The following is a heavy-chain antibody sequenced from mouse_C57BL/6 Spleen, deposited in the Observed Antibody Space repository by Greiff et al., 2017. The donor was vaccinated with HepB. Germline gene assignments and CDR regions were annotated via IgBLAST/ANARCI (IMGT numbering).Heavy chain of an antibody. CDR2: IYWDDDK. D-gene: IGHD2-3*01. J-gene: IGHJ3*01. CDR3: ARREADGYGFFAY. V-gene: IGHV8-12*01. Sequence: QVTLKESGPGILQSSQTLSLTCSFSGFSLSTSGMGVSWIRQPSGKGLEWLAHIYWDDDKRYNPSLKSRLTISKDTSRNQVFLKITSVDTADTATYYCARREADGYGFFAYWGQGTLVTVSA. CDR1: GFSLSTSGMG.